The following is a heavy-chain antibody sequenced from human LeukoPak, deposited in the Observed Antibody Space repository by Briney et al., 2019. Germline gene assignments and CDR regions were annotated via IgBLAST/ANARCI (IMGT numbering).Heavy chain of an antibody. J-gene: IGHJ4*02. CDR3: ARDGPMTYGSGKRGKIDY. CDR1: GYTFTSHY. D-gene: IGHD3-10*01. Sequence: ASVKVSCKASGYTFTSHYMHWVRQAPGQGLEWMGIINPSGGSTSYAQKFQGRVTMTRDTPTSTVYMELSSLRSEDTAVYYCARDGPMTYGSGKRGKIDYWGQGTLVTVSS. CDR2: INPSGGST. V-gene: IGHV1-46*01.